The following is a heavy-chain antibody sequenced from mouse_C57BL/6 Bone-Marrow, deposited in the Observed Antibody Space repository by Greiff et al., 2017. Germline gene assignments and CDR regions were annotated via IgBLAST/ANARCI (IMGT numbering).Heavy chain of an antibody. CDR2: IRSKSNNYAT. D-gene: IGHD2-4*01. Sequence: EVKVVESGGGLVQPKGSLKLSCAASGFSFNTYAMNWVRQAPGKGLEWVARIRSKSNNYATYYADSVKYRLTISRDDSESMLYLQMNNLKTEDTAMYYCVRWDDYDVFDYWGQGTTLTVSS. CDR1: GFSFNTYA. CDR3: VRWDDYDVFDY. V-gene: IGHV10-1*01. J-gene: IGHJ2*01.